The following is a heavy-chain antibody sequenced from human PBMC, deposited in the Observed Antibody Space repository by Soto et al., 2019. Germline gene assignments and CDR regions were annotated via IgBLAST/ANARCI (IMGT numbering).Heavy chain of an antibody. D-gene: IGHD7-27*01. CDR2: INPNSGGT. J-gene: IGHJ4*02. Sequence: ASVKVSCKASGYTFTGYYMHWVRQAPGQGLEWMGWINPNSGGTNYAQKFQGWVTMTRDTSISTAYMELSRLRSDDTAVYYCARGKLTGDEYFDYWGQGTLVTVSS. CDR3: ARGKLTGDEYFDY. CDR1: GYTFTGYY. V-gene: IGHV1-2*04.